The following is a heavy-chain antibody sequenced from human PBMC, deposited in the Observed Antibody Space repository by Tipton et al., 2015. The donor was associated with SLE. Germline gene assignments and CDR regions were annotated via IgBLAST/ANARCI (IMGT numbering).Heavy chain of an antibody. V-gene: IGHV3-20*04. Sequence: SLRLSCAASGFTFDDYGMSWVRQAPGKGLEWVSHINWNGDSTGYADSVKGRFTISRDNTKNFLYLQMNSLRVEDTALYYCTRWREAYGDFPIFDYWGQGTRVTVSS. J-gene: IGHJ4*02. D-gene: IGHD4-17*01. CDR1: GFTFDDYG. CDR3: TRWREAYGDFPIFDY. CDR2: INWNGDST.